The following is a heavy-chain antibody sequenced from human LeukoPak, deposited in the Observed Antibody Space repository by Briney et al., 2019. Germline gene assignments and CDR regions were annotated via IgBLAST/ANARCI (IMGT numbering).Heavy chain of an antibody. D-gene: IGHD2-8*02. V-gene: IGHV1-2*02. Sequence: ASVKVSCKASGYTFTGYYMYWVRQAPGQGLEWMGWINPNSGGTNYAQKFQGRVTMTRDTSISTAYMELSRLRSDDTAVYYCASLDYPARTVDYWGQGTLVTVSS. CDR2: INPNSGGT. CDR3: ASLDYPARTVDY. CDR1: GYTFTGYY. J-gene: IGHJ4*02.